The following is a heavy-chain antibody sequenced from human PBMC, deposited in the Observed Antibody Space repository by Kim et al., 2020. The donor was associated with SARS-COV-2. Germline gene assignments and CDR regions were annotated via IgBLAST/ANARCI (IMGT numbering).Heavy chain of an antibody. CDR3: AKGTGSWYLDL. CDR2: K. D-gene: IGHD3-10*01. V-gene: IGHV3-33*06. J-gene: IGHJ2*01. Sequence: KDSTASVKGRYTISRDNSKNRLYLQMNSLRAEDTAVYYCAKGTGSWYLDLWGRGTLVTVSS.